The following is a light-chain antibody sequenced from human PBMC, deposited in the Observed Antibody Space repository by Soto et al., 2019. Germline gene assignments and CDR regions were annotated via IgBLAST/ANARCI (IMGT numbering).Light chain of an antibody. J-gene: IGLJ1*01. V-gene: IGLV7-46*01. CDR1: TGAVTSGHW. Sequence: QAVVTQEPSLTVSPGGTVTLTCGSSTGAVTSGHWPDWFQQKPGQAPRTLIYDTSNKHSWTPARFSGSLLGGKAALTLSGAQPEDEADYYCLVIFTGVGEVFGTGTKVTVL. CDR2: DTS. CDR3: LVIFTGVGEV.